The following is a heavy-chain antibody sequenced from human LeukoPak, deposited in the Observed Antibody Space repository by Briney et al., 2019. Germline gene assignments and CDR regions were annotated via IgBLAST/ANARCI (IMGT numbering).Heavy chain of an antibody. D-gene: IGHD3-10*01. J-gene: IGHJ3*02. CDR3: STGSGHAFDI. CDR2: INSDGSST. Sequence: GGSLRLSCAASGFTFSSYWMHWVRQVPGKGLVWVSRINSDGSSTSYADSVKGRFTISRDNTKNTPYVQMNSLRAEDTAVYYCSTGSGHAFDIWGRGTMVTVSS. V-gene: IGHV3-74*01. CDR1: GFTFSSYW.